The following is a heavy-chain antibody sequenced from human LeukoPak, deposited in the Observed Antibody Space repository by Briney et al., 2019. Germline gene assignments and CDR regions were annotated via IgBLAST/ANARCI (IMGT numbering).Heavy chain of an antibody. CDR2: IYPGDSDT. Sequence: GESLKISCKGSGYRFPSYWIGWVRQMPGKGLEWMGIIYPGDSDTRYSPSFQGQVTISADKTISTAYLQWSSLKALDTAMYYCARMNYYDSSGYWYNWFDPWGQGTLVAVSS. CDR1: GYRFPSYW. J-gene: IGHJ5*02. CDR3: ARMNYYDSSGYWYNWFDP. V-gene: IGHV5-51*01. D-gene: IGHD3-22*01.